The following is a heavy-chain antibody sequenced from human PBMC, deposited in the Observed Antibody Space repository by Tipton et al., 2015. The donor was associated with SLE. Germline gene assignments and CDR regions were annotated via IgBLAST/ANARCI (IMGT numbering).Heavy chain of an antibody. J-gene: IGHJ4*02. V-gene: IGHV4-59*08. D-gene: IGHD5-12*01. Sequence: TLSLTCTVSGDSISSHYWSWIRQPPGEALAWIGYIYYSGSTNYNPSLKSRVTISVDTSKNQFSLKLSSVTAADTAVYYCARQGYEDYWGQGTLVTVSS. CDR3: ARQGYEDY. CDR2: IYYSGST. CDR1: GDSISSHY.